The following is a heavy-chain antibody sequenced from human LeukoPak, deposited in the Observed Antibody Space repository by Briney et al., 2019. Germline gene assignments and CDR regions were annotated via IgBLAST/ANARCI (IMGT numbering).Heavy chain of an antibody. D-gene: IGHD2-8*01. J-gene: IGHJ6*02. CDR2: MNPNSGNT. CDR1: GYTFTSYD. CDR3: ARGGVYCTNGVCYRAYYYGMDV. Sequence: ASVKVSCKASGYTFTSYDIHWVRQATGQGLEWMGWMNPNSGNTGYAQKFQGRVTMTRNTSISTAYMELSSLRSEDTAVYYCARGGVYCTNGVCYRAYYYGMDVWGQGTTVTVSS. V-gene: IGHV1-8*01.